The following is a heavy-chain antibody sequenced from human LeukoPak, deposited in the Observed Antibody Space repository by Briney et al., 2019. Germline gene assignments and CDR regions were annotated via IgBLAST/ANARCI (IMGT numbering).Heavy chain of an antibody. CDR2: INDGGST. CDR1: GGSFSGHY. Sequence: SETLSLTCAVYGGSFSGHYWSWIRQSPGKGLEWIGEINDGGSTNYNPSLESRVTISVDTSKNQFSLKMHSVTAADTAVYYCARRRIAATDYWGQGTLVTVSS. V-gene: IGHV4-34*01. J-gene: IGHJ4*02. CDR3: ARRRIAATDY. D-gene: IGHD6-13*01.